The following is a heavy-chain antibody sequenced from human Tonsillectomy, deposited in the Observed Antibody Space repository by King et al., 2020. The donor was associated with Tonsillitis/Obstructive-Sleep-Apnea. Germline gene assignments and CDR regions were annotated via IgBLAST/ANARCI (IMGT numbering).Heavy chain of an antibody. D-gene: IGHD3-22*01. Sequence: VQLVESGGGLGKPGGALRLSCAASGFTFSDFYMSWIRQAPGKGLEGVSFICRSSRERNYANSVKGRFTISRDNAKNSLSLQMNSLRAEDTALYYCARGPGFDSSTYYVHWGQGTLVTVSS. J-gene: IGHJ4*02. CDR3: ARGPGFDSSTYYVH. CDR1: GFTFSDFY. V-gene: IGHV3-11*05. CDR2: ICRSSRER.